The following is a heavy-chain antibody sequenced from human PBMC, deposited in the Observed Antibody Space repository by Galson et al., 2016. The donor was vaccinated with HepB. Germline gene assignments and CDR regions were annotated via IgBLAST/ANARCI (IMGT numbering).Heavy chain of an antibody. J-gene: IGHJ4*02. D-gene: IGHD1-26*01. CDR3: SRGTLGTTAAMAFDY. V-gene: IGHV4/OR15-8*02. CDR1: GDSISSNYW. Sequence: SETLSLTCAVSGDSISSNYWWSWVRQSPEKGLEWIGEIYQTGTANYNPSFTSRATLSIDKSKNQISLSLGSVTAADTAVYYCSRGTLGTTAAMAFDYWGQGTLVSVS. CDR2: IYQTGTA.